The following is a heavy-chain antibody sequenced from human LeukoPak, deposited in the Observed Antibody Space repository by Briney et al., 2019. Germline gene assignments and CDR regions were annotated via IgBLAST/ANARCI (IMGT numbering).Heavy chain of an antibody. Sequence: SVKVSCKASGYTFTSYGISWVRQAPGQGLEWMEGIIPIFGTANYAQKFQGRVTITTDESTSTAYMELSSLRSEDTAVYYCARDWSFSGSYGTYDAFDIWGQGTMVTVSS. V-gene: IGHV1-69*05. J-gene: IGHJ3*02. CDR2: IIPIFGTA. CDR3: ARDWSFSGSYGTYDAFDI. CDR1: GYTFTSYG. D-gene: IGHD1-26*01.